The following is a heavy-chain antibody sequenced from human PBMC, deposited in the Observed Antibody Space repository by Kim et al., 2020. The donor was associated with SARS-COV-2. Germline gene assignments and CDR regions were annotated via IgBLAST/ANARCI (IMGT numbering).Heavy chain of an antibody. V-gene: IGHV3-23*01. CDR2: LTNTVATT. Sequence: GGSLRLSCTASGFTFSTYAMSWVRQAPGKGLEWVSTLTNTVATTYYADSVKGRFTISIDNSNNTLSLQMNILRAEDTAVYYCAKIQGPRYSYMDGWGKVT. CDR1: GFTFSTYA. CDR3: AKIQGPRYSYMDG. J-gene: IGHJ6*03.